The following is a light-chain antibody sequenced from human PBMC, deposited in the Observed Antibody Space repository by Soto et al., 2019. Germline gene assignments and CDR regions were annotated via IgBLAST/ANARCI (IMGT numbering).Light chain of an antibody. V-gene: IGKV1-17*01. Sequence: IQMTQSQSSLSASVGDRVTITCRASQGIRNDLGWYQQKPGKAPKLLIYAASSLQSGVPSRFSGSGSGTEFTLTISSLQPDDFATYYCQQYKSYWTFGQGTKVDIK. CDR1: QGIRND. CDR3: QQYKSYWT. CDR2: AAS. J-gene: IGKJ1*01.